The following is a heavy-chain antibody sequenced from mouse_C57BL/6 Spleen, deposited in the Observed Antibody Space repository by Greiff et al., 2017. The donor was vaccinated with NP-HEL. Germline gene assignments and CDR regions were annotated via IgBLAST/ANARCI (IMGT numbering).Heavy chain of an antibody. CDR1: GYTFTDYE. D-gene: IGHD2-4*01. J-gene: IGHJ3*01. CDR2: LDPEPGGT. V-gene: IGHV1-15*01. Sequence: QVQLQQSGAELVRPGASVTLSCKASGYTFTDYEMHWVKQTPVHGLEWIGALDPEPGGTAYNQKFKGKAILTADKSSSTAYMELRSLTSEDSAVYYCTIYYDYGGFAYWGQGTLVTVSA. CDR3: TIYYDYGGFAY.